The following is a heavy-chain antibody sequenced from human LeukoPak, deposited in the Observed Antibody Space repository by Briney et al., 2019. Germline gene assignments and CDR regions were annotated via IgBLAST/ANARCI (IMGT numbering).Heavy chain of an antibody. CDR3: AKIPHSSYYYDSSGYLDY. V-gene: IGHV3-23*01. D-gene: IGHD3-22*01. Sequence: PGGSLRLSRAASGFTFSSYAMNWVRQAPGKGLEWVSSISDSGGSTYYADSVKGRFTISRDNSKNTLYLQMNSLRAEDTAVYYCAKIPHSSYYYDSSGYLDYWGQGTLVSVFS. J-gene: IGHJ4*02. CDR1: GFTFSSYA. CDR2: ISDSGGST.